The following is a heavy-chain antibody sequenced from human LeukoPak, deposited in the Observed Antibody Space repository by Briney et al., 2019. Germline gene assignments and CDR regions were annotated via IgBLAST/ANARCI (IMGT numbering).Heavy chain of an antibody. Sequence: SQTLSLTCVVSGDSVSSKNGAWNWIKQSPSRGLEWLGRTYYRSKWYNDYAESIEGRMTISQDTSKNQYSLHLNSVTPDDTAVYYCARDFGTTGWHTFDYWGQGTLVTVSS. CDR3: ARDFGTTGWHTFDY. V-gene: IGHV6-1*01. CDR1: GDSVSSKNGA. D-gene: IGHD6-19*01. CDR2: TYYRSKWYN. J-gene: IGHJ4*02.